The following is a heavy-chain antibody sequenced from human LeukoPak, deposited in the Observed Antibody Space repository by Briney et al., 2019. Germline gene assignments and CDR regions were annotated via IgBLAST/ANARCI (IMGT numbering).Heavy chain of an antibody. CDR1: GFTFSDYY. D-gene: IGHD3-3*01. CDR2: ISSSGSTI. Sequence: PGGSLRLSCAASGFTFSDYYMSWIRQAPGKGLEWVSYISSSGSTIYYADSVKGRFTISRDNAKNSLYLQMNSLRAEDAAVYYCAKTPVRRFPLYFDYWGQGTLVTVSS. V-gene: IGHV3-11*01. J-gene: IGHJ4*02. CDR3: AKTPVRRFPLYFDY.